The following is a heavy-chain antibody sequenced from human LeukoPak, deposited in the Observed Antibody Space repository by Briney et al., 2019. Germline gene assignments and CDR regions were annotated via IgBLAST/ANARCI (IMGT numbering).Heavy chain of an antibody. CDR3: ARDVDYGDYPYYFDY. Sequence: ASVKVSCKASGYTFTSYYMHWVRQAPGQGLEWMGIINPSGGSTSYAQKFQGRVTMTRDTSTSTVYMELSSLRSEDAAVYYCARDVDYGDYPYYFDYWGQGTLVTVSS. CDR1: GYTFTSYY. CDR2: INPSGGST. V-gene: IGHV1-46*01. D-gene: IGHD4-17*01. J-gene: IGHJ4*02.